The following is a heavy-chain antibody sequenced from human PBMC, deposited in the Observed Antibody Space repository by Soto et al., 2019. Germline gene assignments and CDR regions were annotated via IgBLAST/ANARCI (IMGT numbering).Heavy chain of an antibody. CDR2: IIPIFGTA. V-gene: IGHV1-69*12. CDR1: GGTFSSYA. Sequence: QVQLVQSGAEVKKPGSSVKVSCKASGGTFSSYAISWVRQAPGQGLEWMGGIIPIFGTANYAQKFQGRVTITAEESTGTAYMELRSLRSEDTAVDDWARGGIVVAPAATYYYYYGMAVWGQGTTVTVSS. D-gene: IGHD2-2*01. J-gene: IGHJ6*02. CDR3: ARGGIVVAPAATYYYYYGMAV.